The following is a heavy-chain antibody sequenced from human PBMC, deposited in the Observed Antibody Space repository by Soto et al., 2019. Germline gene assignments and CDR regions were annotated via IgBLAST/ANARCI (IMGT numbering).Heavy chain of an antibody. D-gene: IGHD1-1*01. CDR2: IIPIIGII. Sequence: SVKVSCKASGGTFSTYTITWVRQAPGQGLEWMGRIIPIIGIINYAQKFQGRVTISADKFTGTAYMSSLRDEDTAVYYCVRDPDGINDFDYWGQGTLVTVSS. CDR3: VRDPDGINDFDY. J-gene: IGHJ4*02. V-gene: IGHV1-69*04. CDR1: GGTFSTYT.